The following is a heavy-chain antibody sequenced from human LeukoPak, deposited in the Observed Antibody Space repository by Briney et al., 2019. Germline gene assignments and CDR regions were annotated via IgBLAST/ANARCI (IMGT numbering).Heavy chain of an antibody. Sequence: GASVKVSCKASGYTFTSYGISWVRQAPGQGLEWMGWISAYNGNTNYAQKHQGRVTMTTDTSTSTAYMELRSLRSDDTAVYYCARDFNSSTCYPYYTGRNVGGQGPRSPSP. CDR2: ISAYNGNT. J-gene: IGHJ6*02. V-gene: IGHV1-18*01. D-gene: IGHD6-13*01. CDR1: GYTFTSYG. CDR3: ARDFNSSTCYPYYTGRNV.